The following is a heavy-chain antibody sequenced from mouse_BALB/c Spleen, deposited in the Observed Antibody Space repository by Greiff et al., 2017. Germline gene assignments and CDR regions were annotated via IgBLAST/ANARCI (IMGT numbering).Heavy chain of an antibody. V-gene: IGHV2-9*02. J-gene: IGHJ3*01. CDR2: IWAGGST. Sequence: VKLVESGPGLVAPSQSLSITCTVSGFSLTSYGVHWVRQPPGKGLEWLGVIWAGGSTNYNSALMSRLSISKDNSKSQVFLKMNSLQTDDTAMYYCASPSGGNAWFAYWGQGTLVTVSA. D-gene: IGHD2-1*01. CDR3: ASPSGGNAWFAY. CDR1: GFSLTSYG.